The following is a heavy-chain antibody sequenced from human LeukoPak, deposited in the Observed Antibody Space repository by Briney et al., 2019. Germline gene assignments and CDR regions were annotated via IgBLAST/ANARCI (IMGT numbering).Heavy chain of an antibody. CDR2: ISGSGNTI. J-gene: IGHJ3*02. V-gene: IGHV3-48*03. Sequence: PGGSLRLSCAASGFTFRSYEMNWFRQAPGKGLEWVSYISGSGNTIYYAGSVKGRFTISRDSSKNTLYLQMNSLRAEDTAVYYCARAGGHYNWNFGDAIDIWGQGTMVTVSS. CDR1: GFTFRSYE. D-gene: IGHD1-20*01. CDR3: ARAGGHYNWNFGDAIDI.